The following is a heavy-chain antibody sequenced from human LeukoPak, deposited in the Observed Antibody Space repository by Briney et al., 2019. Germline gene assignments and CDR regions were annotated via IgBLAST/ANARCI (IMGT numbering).Heavy chain of an antibody. CDR3: ARQWLGEEY. CDR2: IYYSGSA. CDR1: GGSVSSGGYY. J-gene: IGHJ4*02. V-gene: IGHV4-31*03. D-gene: IGHD6-19*01. Sequence: PSQTLSLTCTVSGGSVSSGGYYWTWIRQHPGQGLEWIGYIYYSGSAYYNPSLESRVTISVATSKNQFSLKLSSVTAADTAVYYCARQWLGEEYWGQGTLVTVSS.